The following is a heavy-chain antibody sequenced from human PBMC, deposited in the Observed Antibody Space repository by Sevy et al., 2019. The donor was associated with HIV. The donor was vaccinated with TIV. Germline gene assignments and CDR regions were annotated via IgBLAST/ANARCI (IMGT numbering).Heavy chain of an antibody. CDR3: AKKGITGTTGYFDY. D-gene: IGHD1-7*01. CDR2: ISGSGGST. J-gene: IGHJ4*02. Sequence: GGSLRLSCAASGFTFGSYAMSWVRQAPGKGLEWVSVISGSGGSTYYADSVKGRFTISRDNSKNTLYLQMNSLRAEDTAVYYCAKKGITGTTGYFDYWGQGTLVTVSS. CDR1: GFTFGSYA. V-gene: IGHV3-23*01.